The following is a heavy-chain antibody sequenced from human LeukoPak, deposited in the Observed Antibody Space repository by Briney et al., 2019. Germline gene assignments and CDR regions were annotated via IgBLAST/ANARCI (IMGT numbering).Heavy chain of an antibody. CDR3: ARAVYSGSPHFDY. V-gene: IGHV4-59*08. CDR1: GGSISSYY. D-gene: IGHD1-26*01. Sequence: SETLSLTCTVSGGSISSYYWSWIRQPPGKGLEWTGYIYYSVSTNYNPSLKSRVTISLDTSKNQFSLKLSSVTAADTAVYYCARAVYSGSPHFDYWGQGILVTVSS. J-gene: IGHJ4*02. CDR2: IYYSVST.